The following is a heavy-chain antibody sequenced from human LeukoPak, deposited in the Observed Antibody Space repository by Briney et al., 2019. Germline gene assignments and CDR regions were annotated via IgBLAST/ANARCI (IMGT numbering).Heavy chain of an antibody. CDR3: AKRGIPSYSSGYYYFDY. CDR1: GVTLSSYA. J-gene: IGHJ4*02. CDR2: ISGSGGST. V-gene: IGHV3-23*01. D-gene: IGHD6-19*01. Sequence: GGSLSLSCAASGVTLSSYAMSGVRGTPGKGLEWVSAISGSGGSTYYAGSVKGRFTISRDNSKNTLYLQMNSLRAEDTAVYYCAKRGIPSYSSGYYYFDYWGQGTLVTVSS.